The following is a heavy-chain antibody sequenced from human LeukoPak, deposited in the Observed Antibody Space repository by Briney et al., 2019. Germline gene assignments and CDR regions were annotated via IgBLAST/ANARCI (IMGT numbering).Heavy chain of an antibody. D-gene: IGHD6-19*01. CDR3: ARDSSGWYTYYFDY. J-gene: IGHJ4*02. CDR2: ISSSGSTI. CDR1: GFTFSSYE. Sequence: GGSLRLSCAASGFTFSSYEMNWVRQAPGKGLEWVSYISSSGSTIYYADSVKGRFTISRDNAKNSLYLQMNSLGAEDTAVYYCARDSSGWYTYYFDYWGQGTLVTVSS. V-gene: IGHV3-48*03.